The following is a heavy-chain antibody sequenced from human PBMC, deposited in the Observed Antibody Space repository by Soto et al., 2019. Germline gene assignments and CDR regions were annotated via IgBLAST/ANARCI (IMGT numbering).Heavy chain of an antibody. Sequence: GPSVKVSCKASGYTFIGYYMHWVRQAPGQGLEWMGWINPNSGGTNYAQKFQDRVTMTRDTSMSTAFMELSRLRSDDTAVYYCAPSRLFYYNPMDVWGQGTTVTVSS. V-gene: IGHV1-2*02. J-gene: IGHJ6*02. CDR3: APSRLFYYNPMDV. CDR2: INPNSGGT. CDR1: GYTFIGYY. D-gene: IGHD2-2*01.